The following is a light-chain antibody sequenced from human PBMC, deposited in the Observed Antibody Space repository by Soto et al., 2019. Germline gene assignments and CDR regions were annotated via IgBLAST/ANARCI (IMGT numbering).Light chain of an antibody. V-gene: IGKV3-20*01. CDR2: GAS. Sequence: IVLTQSPGTLSLSPGERATLSSRASQSVSSSYLAWYQQNPGQAPRLFIYGASSRATGIPDRFSGSGSGTDFTLTISRLEPEDFAVYYCQQYGSSPETFGQGTKVDI. CDR1: QSVSSSY. J-gene: IGKJ1*01. CDR3: QQYGSSPET.